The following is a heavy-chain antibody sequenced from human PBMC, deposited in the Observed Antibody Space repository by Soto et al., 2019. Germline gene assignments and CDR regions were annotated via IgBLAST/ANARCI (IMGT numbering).Heavy chain of an antibody. J-gene: IGHJ4*02. Sequence: GASVKVSCKASGYTFTGYYMHLVRQAPGQVLELIVWISLNICGTNYGQKFQGWFTSARDACIVTGGIELSRLRSDDTAVYYCERGDDSSAYPGIDYWGQGTLVTVSS. CDR1: GYTFTGYY. CDR2: ISLNICGT. V-gene: IGHV1-2*04. CDR3: ERGDDSSAYPGIDY. D-gene: IGHD3-22*01.